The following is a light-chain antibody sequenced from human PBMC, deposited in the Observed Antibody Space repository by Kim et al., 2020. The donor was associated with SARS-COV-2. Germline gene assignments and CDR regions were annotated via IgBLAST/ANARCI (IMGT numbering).Light chain of an antibody. J-gene: IGLJ2*01. CDR1: SNDVGGYDY. CDR3: SSYTSTSTVV. V-gene: IGLV2-14*03. Sequence: QSVLTQPASVSGSPGQSITISCTGTSNDVGGYDYVSWYQHHPDKAPKFIIYDVSKRPSGVSNRFSASKSGNTASLTISGLQAEDEADYYCSSYTSTSTVVFGGGTQLTVL. CDR2: DVS.